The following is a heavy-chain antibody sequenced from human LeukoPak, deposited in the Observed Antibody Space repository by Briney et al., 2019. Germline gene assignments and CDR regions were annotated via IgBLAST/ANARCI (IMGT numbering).Heavy chain of an antibody. D-gene: IGHD6-19*01. CDR3: ARDSGSGWTIDYYFDY. V-gene: IGHV1-2*02. CDR1: GYTFTGYY. CDR2: INPNSGGT. Sequence: ASVKVSCKASGYTFTGYYMHWVRQAPGQGLEWMGWINPNSGGTNYAQKFQGRVTMTRDTSISTAYMELSRLRSDDTAVYYCARDSGSGWTIDYYFDYWGQGTLVTVSS. J-gene: IGHJ4*02.